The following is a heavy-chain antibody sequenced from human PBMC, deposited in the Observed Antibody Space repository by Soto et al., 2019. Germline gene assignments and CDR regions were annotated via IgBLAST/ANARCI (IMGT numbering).Heavy chain of an antibody. CDR1: GFTFSSYA. J-gene: IGHJ4*02. V-gene: IGHV3-23*01. CDR2: ISGSGGST. D-gene: IGHD5-18*01. Sequence: GGSLRLSCAASGFTFSSYAMSWVRQAPGKGLEWVSAISGSGGSTYYADSVKGRFTISRDNSKNTLYLQMNSLRAEDTAVYYCAKVSSGRVQDTAMDGAHGDYWGQGTLVTVSS. CDR3: AKVSSGRVQDTAMDGAHGDY.